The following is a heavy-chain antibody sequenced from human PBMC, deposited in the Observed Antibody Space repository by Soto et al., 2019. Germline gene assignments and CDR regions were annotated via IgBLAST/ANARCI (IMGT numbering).Heavy chain of an antibody. V-gene: IGHV4-61*01. D-gene: IGHD3-10*01. Sequence: QVQLQESGPGMVKPSETLSLICFVSGEAVGSGQSYWNWIRQAPGKGLEWIGHTFVTGATKYSASLKSRVTMSVDTSKSQISLNLTSVTAADSATYFCARGRAASAGSSLGRRMDVWGQGTTVTVAS. CDR1: GEAVGSGQSY. J-gene: IGHJ6*02. CDR3: ARGRAASAGSSLGRRMDV. CDR2: TFVTGAT.